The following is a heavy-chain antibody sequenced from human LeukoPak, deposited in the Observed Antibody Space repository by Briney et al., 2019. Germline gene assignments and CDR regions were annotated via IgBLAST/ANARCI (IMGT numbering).Heavy chain of an antibody. CDR3: ARARGYSSSWPDY. D-gene: IGHD6-13*01. Sequence: KPSETLSLTCTVSGGSISSYYWSWIRQPPGKGLEWIGYIYYSGSTNYNPSLKSLVTISVDTSKNQFSLKLSSVTAADTAVYYCARARGYSSSWPDYWGQGTLVTVSS. V-gene: IGHV4-59*01. CDR2: IYYSGST. CDR1: GGSISSYY. J-gene: IGHJ4*02.